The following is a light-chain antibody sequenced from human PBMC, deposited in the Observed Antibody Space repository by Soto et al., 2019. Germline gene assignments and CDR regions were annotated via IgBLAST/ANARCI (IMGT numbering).Light chain of an antibody. V-gene: IGKV3-11*01. Sequence: EILLTQSPATLSLSPGDRATLSCRASQSVGSWLVRYQQRPGQAPRLLIYDASDRATGIPPRFRGSGSGTDFTLTISNLEPEDFAVYYCQQRSAWPRTFGQGTKLEIK. CDR3: QQRSAWPRT. CDR2: DAS. CDR1: QSVGSW. J-gene: IGKJ2*01.